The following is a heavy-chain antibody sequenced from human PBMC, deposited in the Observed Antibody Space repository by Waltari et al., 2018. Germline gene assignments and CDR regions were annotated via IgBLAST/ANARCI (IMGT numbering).Heavy chain of an antibody. CDR1: GFTFSNYG. V-gene: IGHV3-30*18. D-gene: IGHD5-12*01. CDR3: AKDSAFRYSLYANYYFEF. J-gene: IGHJ4*02. Sequence: QVQLVESGGGVIQPGGSLRLSCAASGFTFSNYGKHWVRQTPGKGRGWVAFISFDTRTKYYADAVKGRFTISSDRSKNTVYLQMNSLTTEDAAVYYCAKDSAFRYSLYANYYFEFWGQGTLVTVSS. CDR2: ISFDTRTK.